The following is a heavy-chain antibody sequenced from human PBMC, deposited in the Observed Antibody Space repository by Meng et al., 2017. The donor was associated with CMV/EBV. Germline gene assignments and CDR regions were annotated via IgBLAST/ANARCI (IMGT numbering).Heavy chain of an antibody. V-gene: IGHV3-7*01. D-gene: IGHD3-3*01. J-gene: IGHJ3*02. Sequence: GESLKISCAASGFNFSAYWMIWVRQAPGTGLEWVANIKQDGSEKYYVDSVKGRLTISRDNAKNSLYLQMNSLRAEDTAEYYCARALRFLESYDAFDIWGQGTMVTVSS. CDR1: GFNFSAYW. CDR3: ARALRFLESYDAFDI. CDR2: IKQDGSEK.